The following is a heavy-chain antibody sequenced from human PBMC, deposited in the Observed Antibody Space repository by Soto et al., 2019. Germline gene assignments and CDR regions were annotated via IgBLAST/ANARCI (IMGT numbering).Heavy chain of an antibody. Sequence: VSGGSISSYYWSWIRQPPGKGLEWIGYIYYSGSTNYNPSLKSRVTISVDTSKNQFSLKLSSVTAADTAVYYCARGSREYYYYYYMDVWGKGTTVTVSS. CDR3: ARGSREYYYYYYMDV. CDR2: IYYSGST. J-gene: IGHJ6*03. D-gene: IGHD3-10*01. V-gene: IGHV4-59*01. CDR1: GGSISSYY.